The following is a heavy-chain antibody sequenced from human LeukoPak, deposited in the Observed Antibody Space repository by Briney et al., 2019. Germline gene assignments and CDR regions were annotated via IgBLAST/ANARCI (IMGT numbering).Heavy chain of an antibody. CDR1: GGSITTYY. J-gene: IGHJ6*02. D-gene: IGHD2-21*02. CDR3: ASGSVETALDQ. V-gene: IGHV4-59*01. Sequence: SETLSLTCAVSGGSITTYYWTWIRQPPGQALEWIGYIYYTGNTKYNPSLESRVTMSIDTSKNEFSLKIYSVNAADTAVYFCASGSVETALDQWGQGTTVTFSS. CDR2: IYYTGNT.